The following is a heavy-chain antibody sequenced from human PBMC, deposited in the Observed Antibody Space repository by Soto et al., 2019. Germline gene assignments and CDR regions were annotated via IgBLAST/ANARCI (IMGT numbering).Heavy chain of an antibody. CDR1: GFTFSSHV. Sequence: QAQLMESGGGVVQPGRSLRVSCVASGFTFSSHVIHWVRRAPGKGLEGVAAISKDGGTQYYTDSVKGRRTISRDNSTNTAALQMNSRRTEETAVYYCATEAPPWGAGLDVWGQGTMVTVSS. CDR3: ATEAPPWGAGLDV. CDR2: ISKDGGTQ. V-gene: IGHV3-30-3*01. D-gene: IGHD7-27*01. J-gene: IGHJ6*02.